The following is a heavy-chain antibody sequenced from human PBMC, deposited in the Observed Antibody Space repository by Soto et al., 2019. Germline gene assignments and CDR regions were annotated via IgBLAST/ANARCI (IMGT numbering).Heavy chain of an antibody. CDR3: ARGRIAVAEYYYYYMDV. Sequence: SETLSLTCAVYGGSFSGYYWSWIRQPPGKGLEWIGEINHSGSTNYNPSLKSRVTISVDTSKNQFSLKLSSVTAADTAVYYCARGRIAVAEYYYYYMDVWGKGTTVTVSS. CDR2: INHSGST. V-gene: IGHV4-34*01. CDR1: GGSFSGYY. D-gene: IGHD6-19*01. J-gene: IGHJ6*03.